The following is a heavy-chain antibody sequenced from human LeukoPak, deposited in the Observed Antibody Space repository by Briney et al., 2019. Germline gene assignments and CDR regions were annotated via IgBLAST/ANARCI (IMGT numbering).Heavy chain of an antibody. CDR2: IIPILSIA. Sequence: TSVTLSCTASGSTFTSYTISWVRHAPGQGLEWMGRIIPILSIANYAQKFPGRVTITTDKSTSTDYLELSSLRSEDADLYYCARDGPEVDYWGRGTLVTVSS. V-gene: IGHV1-69*04. CDR3: ARDGPEVDY. CDR1: GSTFTSYT. J-gene: IGHJ4*02.